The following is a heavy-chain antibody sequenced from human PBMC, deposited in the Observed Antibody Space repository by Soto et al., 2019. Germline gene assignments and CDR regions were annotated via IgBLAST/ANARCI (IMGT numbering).Heavy chain of an antibody. CDR2: IYYSGST. Sequence: QVQLQESGPGLVKPSQTLSLTCTVSGGSISSGDYYWSWIRQPPGKGLEWIGYIYYSGSTYYNPSLKSRVTISVDTSKNQFSLKLSSVTAADTAVYFCARDLILSHYYDSSGYYDYWGQGTLVTVSS. V-gene: IGHV4-30-4*01. D-gene: IGHD3-22*01. CDR1: GGSISSGDYY. J-gene: IGHJ4*02. CDR3: ARDLILSHYYDSSGYYDY.